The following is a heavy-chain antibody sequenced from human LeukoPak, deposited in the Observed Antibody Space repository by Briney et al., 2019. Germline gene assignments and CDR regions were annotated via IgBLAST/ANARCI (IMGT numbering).Heavy chain of an antibody. CDR1: GYTFTSYG. Sequence: SVKVSCKASGYTFTSYGISWVRQSPGQGLEWMGRIIPSLDIANYARKFQGRVTITAVKSTSTAYMELSSLRSEDTAIYYCARDHCSGGSCHGGHWGQGTLVTVSS. CDR2: IIPSLDIA. CDR3: ARDHCSGGSCHGGH. D-gene: IGHD2-15*01. V-gene: IGHV1-69*04. J-gene: IGHJ4*02.